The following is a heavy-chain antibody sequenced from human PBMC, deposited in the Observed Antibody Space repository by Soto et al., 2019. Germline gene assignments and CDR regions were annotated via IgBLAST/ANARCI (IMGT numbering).Heavy chain of an antibody. CDR1: GVSISRGGYS. Sequence: QVQLQESGPGLVKPSQTLSLTCAVSGVSISRGGYSWSWIRQHPGKGLEFIGSIYYRGNTYYNPSLRSRVTISVDTSKDLFSLRLRSVTSADTAVYYCARKTPGIFWYLDLWGLGTLVTVSS. CDR2: IYYRGNT. D-gene: IGHD6-13*01. CDR3: ARKTPGIFWYLDL. J-gene: IGHJ2*01. V-gene: IGHV4-31*11.